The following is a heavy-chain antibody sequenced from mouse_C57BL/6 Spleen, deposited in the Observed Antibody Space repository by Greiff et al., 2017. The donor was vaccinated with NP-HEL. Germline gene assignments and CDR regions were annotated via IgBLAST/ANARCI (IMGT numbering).Heavy chain of an antibody. D-gene: IGHD1-1*01. CDR2: IDPSDSYT. V-gene: IGHV1-69*01. CDR1: GYTFTSYW. Sequence: QVQLKQPGAELVMPGASVKLSCKASGYTFTSYWMHWVKQRPGQGLEWIGEIDPSDSYTNYNQKFKGKSTLTVDKSSSTAYMQLSSLTSEDSAVSYCARGITTVVEGFAYWGQGTLVTVSA. J-gene: IGHJ3*01. CDR3: ARGITTVVEGFAY.